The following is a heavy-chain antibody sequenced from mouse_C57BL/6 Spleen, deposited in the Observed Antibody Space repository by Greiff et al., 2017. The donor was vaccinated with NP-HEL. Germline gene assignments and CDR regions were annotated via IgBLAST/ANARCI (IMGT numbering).Heavy chain of an antibody. CDR2: IYPGDGDT. CDR3: ARGSTGTSFDY. V-gene: IGHV1-80*01. Sequence: VQLKESGAELVKPGASVKISCKASGYAFSSYWMNWVKQRPGKGLEWIGQIYPGDGDTNYNGKFKGKATLTADKSSSTAYMQLSSLTSEDSAVYFGARGSTGTSFDYWGQGTTLTVSS. J-gene: IGHJ2*01. D-gene: IGHD4-1*01. CDR1: GYAFSSYW.